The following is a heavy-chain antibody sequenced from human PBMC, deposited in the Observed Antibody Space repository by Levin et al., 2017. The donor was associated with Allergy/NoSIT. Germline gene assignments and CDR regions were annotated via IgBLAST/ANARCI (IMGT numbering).Heavy chain of an antibody. CDR2: TGTAGDT. CDR1: GFTFSTYD. J-gene: IGHJ6*02. Sequence: GESLKISCAASGFTFSTYDMHWVRQGTGKGLEWVSSTGTAGDTYYAGSVKGRFTISRENAKNSLYLQMNSLTAGDTAVYYCARELGSWHGVLQANYDYGVDVWGQGTTVTVSS. CDR3: ARELGSWHGVLQANYDYGVDV. V-gene: IGHV3-13*01. D-gene: IGHD6-13*01.